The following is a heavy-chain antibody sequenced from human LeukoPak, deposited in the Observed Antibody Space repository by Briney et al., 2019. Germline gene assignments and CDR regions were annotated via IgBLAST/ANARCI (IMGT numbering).Heavy chain of an antibody. J-gene: IGHJ4*02. CDR3: AKVSSSWRSLDH. D-gene: IGHD6-13*01. Sequence: QPGGSLRLSCAASGVSFSSCAMSWVRQPPGKGLEWVSAISGSGTSTYYADSVNGRFTISRDNSKNTVYLQMSRLRAEDTAVYYCAKVSSSWRSLDHWGQGTLVTVSS. CDR2: ISGSGTST. V-gene: IGHV3-23*01. CDR1: GVSFSSCA.